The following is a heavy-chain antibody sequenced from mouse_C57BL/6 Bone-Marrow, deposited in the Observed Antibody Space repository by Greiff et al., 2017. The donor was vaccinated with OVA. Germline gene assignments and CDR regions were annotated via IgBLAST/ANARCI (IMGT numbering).Heavy chain of an antibody. J-gene: IGHJ3*01. Sequence: QVQLQQSGAELVKPGASVKLSCKASGYTFTSYWMQWVKQRPGQGLEWIGEIDPSDSYTNYNQKFKGKATLTVDTSSSTAYMQLSSLTSEDSAVYYCAFYYDYDGFAYWGQGTLVTVSA. CDR2: IDPSDSYT. V-gene: IGHV1-50*01. D-gene: IGHD2-4*01. CDR3: AFYYDYDGFAY. CDR1: GYTFTSYW.